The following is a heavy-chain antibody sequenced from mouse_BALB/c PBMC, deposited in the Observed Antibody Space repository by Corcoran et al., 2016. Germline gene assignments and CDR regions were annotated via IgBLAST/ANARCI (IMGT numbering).Heavy chain of an antibody. V-gene: IGHV1S34*01. CDR3: ARHGSPYWYFDV. J-gene: IGHJ1*01. Sequence: LVKTGASVKLSCKASGYSFTGYYMHWVKQSHGKSLEWIGYISCYNGATSYNQKFKGKATFTGDTSSSTAYMQFNSLTSEDSAVYYCARHGSPYWYFDVWGAGTTVTVSS. CDR1: GYSFTGYY. D-gene: IGHD1-1*01. CDR2: ISCYNGAT.